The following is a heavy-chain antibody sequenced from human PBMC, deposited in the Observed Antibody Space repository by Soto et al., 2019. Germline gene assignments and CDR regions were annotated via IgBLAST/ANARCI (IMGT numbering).Heavy chain of an antibody. CDR1: GFTFSSYG. Sequence: QVQLVESGGGVVQPGRSLRLSCAASGFTFSSYGMHWVRQAPGKGLEWVAVISYDGSNKYYADSVKGRFTISRDNSKNTMYLQMNSLRAEDTAVYYCAKAPSGSYAPLDYWGQGTLVTVSS. CDR3: AKAPSGSYAPLDY. V-gene: IGHV3-30*18. J-gene: IGHJ4*02. D-gene: IGHD1-26*01. CDR2: ISYDGSNK.